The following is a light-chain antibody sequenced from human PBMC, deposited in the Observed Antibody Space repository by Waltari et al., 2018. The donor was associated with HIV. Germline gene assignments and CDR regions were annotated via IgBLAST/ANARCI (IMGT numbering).Light chain of an antibody. CDR2: EVR. CDR1: SSDIGGHNY. Sequence: QSALTQPASVSGSHGQSITISCTGTSSDIGGHNYVSWYHQHPGQAPKLLICEVRIRPSGVSNRFSGSKSGNTASLTISGLQAEDEADYYCSSYTSSSRGVFGGGTKLTVL. J-gene: IGLJ3*02. CDR3: SSYTSSSRGV. V-gene: IGLV2-14*01.